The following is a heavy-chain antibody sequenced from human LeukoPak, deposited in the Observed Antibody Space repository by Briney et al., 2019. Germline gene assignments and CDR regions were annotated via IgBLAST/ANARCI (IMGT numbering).Heavy chain of an antibody. CDR3: ARDYSGRSRALDY. CDR1: GYTFTDYY. J-gene: IGHJ4*02. V-gene: IGHV1-46*01. CDR2: INPRGGST. D-gene: IGHD6-19*01. Sequence: GASVKVSCKASGYTFTDYYIHWVRQAPGQGLEWVGMINPRGGSTIYAQNFQGRVTMTRDTSTSTVYMEVSSLRAEDTAVYYCARDYSGRSRALDYWGQGTLVTVSS.